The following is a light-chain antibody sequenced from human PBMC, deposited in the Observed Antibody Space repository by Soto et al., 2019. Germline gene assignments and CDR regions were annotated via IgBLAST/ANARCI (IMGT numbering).Light chain of an antibody. J-gene: IGLJ1*01. Sequence: SYELTQPPSVSVAPGQTARISCGGNNIGRKSVHWYQQKPGRAPVVVVYDDSDRPSGIPERFSGANSGDTATLTIGRVEAGDEADYYCHVWDSSSGHYIFGTGTKVTVL. V-gene: IGLV3-21*02. CDR1: NIGRKS. CDR3: HVWDSSSGHYI. CDR2: DDS.